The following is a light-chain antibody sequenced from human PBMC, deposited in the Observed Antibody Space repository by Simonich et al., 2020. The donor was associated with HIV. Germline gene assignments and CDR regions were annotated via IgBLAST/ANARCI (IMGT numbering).Light chain of an antibody. CDR2: DAS. CDR3: QQRSNWPLT. Sequence: EIVLTQSPATLSLSPGERATISCRASQSVSSYLAWYQQKPGQAPRLLIYDASNRATCIPARFSGSGSGTDFTLTISSLEPEDFAVYYCQQRSNWPLTFGPGTKVDIK. CDR1: QSVSSY. J-gene: IGKJ3*01. V-gene: IGKV3-11*01.